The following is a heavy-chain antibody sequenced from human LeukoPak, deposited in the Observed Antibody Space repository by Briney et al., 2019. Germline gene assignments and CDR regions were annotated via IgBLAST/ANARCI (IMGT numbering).Heavy chain of an antibody. CDR2: ISSSSTI. CDR3: AREDG. V-gene: IGHV3-48*01. J-gene: IGHJ4*02. CDR1: GFTFSSYS. D-gene: IGHD5-24*01. Sequence: GSLRLSCAASGFTFSSYSMNWVRQAPGKGLEWVSYISSSSTIYYADSVKGRFTISRDNAKNSLYLQMNSLRAEDTAVYYCAREDGWGQGTLVTVSS.